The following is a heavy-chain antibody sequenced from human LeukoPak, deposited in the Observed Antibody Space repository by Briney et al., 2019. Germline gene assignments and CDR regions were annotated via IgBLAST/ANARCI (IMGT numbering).Heavy chain of an antibody. CDR3: AKEQQQLMRWLSYYGMDV. CDR1: GFTFSSYA. J-gene: IGHJ6*02. D-gene: IGHD6-13*01. V-gene: IGHV3-23*01. CDR2: ISGSGGST. Sequence: GGSLRLSCAASGFTFSSYAMSWVRQAPGKGLEWVSAISGSGGSTYYADSVKGRFTISRDNSKNTLYLQMNSLRAEDTAVYYCAKEQQQLMRWLSYYGMDVWGQGTTVTVSS.